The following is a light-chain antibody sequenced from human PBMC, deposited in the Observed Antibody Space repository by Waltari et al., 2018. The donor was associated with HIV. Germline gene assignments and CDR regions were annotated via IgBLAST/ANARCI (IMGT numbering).Light chain of an antibody. Sequence: VLTQSPVTLSLAPGESATLSCRASRSVGSTYLGWYQQKSGQPPRLLVYGTSNRVAGIPDRFSGSGSGTDFTLTISRLEPEDSAVYYCQEFDDDSWSFGHGTKVEIK. V-gene: IGKV3-20*01. CDR1: RSVGSTY. J-gene: IGKJ1*01. CDR3: QEFDDDSWS. CDR2: GTS.